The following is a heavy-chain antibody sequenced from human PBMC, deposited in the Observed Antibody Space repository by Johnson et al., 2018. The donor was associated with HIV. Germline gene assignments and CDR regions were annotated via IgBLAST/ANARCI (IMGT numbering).Heavy chain of an antibody. CDR2: INWNGGST. CDR3: ARRDSGSLSFDI. CDR1: GFIFGDYG. D-gene: IGHD1-26*01. Sequence: VQLVESGGGVLRPGGSLRLSCEGFGFIFGDYGLSWVRQRPGKGMQWVTGINWNGGSTGYADAAKGRCTISRDNGKNSLYMQMNNLRADDTALYYCARRDSGSLSFDIWGQGTMVIVSA. V-gene: IGHV3-20*04. J-gene: IGHJ3*02.